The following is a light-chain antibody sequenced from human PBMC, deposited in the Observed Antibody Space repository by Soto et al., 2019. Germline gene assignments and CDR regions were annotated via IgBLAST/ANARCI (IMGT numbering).Light chain of an antibody. Sequence: QSALTQPASVSGSPGQSITISCTGTSRDVGDYKYVCWYQQHPGKAPKLMIYDVTYRPSGVSSRFSASKSGNTASLTISGLQAEDEADYYCSSYSSSNTLIFGGGTQLTVL. CDR1: SRDVGDYKY. V-gene: IGLV2-14*03. CDR2: DVT. CDR3: SSYSSSNTLI. J-gene: IGLJ2*01.